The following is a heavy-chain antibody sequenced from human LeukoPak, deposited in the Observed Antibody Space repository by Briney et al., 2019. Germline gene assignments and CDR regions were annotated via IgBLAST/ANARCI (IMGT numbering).Heavy chain of an antibody. CDR2: IYYSGNT. V-gene: IGHV4-39*01. CDR1: GDSISTSNSY. D-gene: IGHD3-10*01. Sequence: PSETLSLTCTVSGDSISTSNSYWGWIRQPPGKGLEWIGSIYYSGNTYYNASLKSRVTISVDTSKNQFSLKFTSVTAADTAVYYCARLRDYYGSTYWGQGTLVTASS. CDR3: ARLRDYYGSTY. J-gene: IGHJ4*02.